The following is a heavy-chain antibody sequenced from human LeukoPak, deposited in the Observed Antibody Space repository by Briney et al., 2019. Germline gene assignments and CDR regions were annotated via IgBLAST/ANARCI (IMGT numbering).Heavy chain of an antibody. J-gene: IGHJ4*02. V-gene: IGHV4-59*08. Sequence: SETLSLTCTVSGGSISSYYWSWIRQPPGKGLEWIGYIYYSGSTNYNPSLKSRVTIPVDTSKNQFSLKLSSVTAADTAVYYCARLSYYYGSGSYDYWGQGTLVTVSS. CDR2: IYYSGST. CDR3: ARLSYYYGSGSYDY. CDR1: GGSISSYY. D-gene: IGHD3-10*01.